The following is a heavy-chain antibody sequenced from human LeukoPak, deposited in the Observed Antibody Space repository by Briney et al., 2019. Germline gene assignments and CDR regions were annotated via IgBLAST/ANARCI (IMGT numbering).Heavy chain of an antibody. Sequence: GGSLRLSCAASGFTFRSFTMHWVRQAPGRGLEYVSAITRNGGSTYYANSVKGRFTISRDNSKNTLYLQMGSLRAEDMAVYYCARDFYSDTSGNRNAFDIWGQGTMVTVSS. D-gene: IGHD3-22*01. V-gene: IGHV3-64*01. J-gene: IGHJ3*02. CDR2: ITRNGGST. CDR1: GFTFRSFT. CDR3: ARDFYSDTSGNRNAFDI.